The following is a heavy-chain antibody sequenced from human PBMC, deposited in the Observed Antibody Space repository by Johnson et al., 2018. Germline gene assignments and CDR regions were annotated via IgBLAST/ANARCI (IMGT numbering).Heavy chain of an antibody. CDR3: ARGRWQHLFDY. V-gene: IGHV3-7*04. D-gene: IGHD5-24*01. CDR2: IKQYGSEK. CDR1: GITFTTYW. J-gene: IGHJ4*02. Sequence: VQLVQSGGGLVQPGGSLRLSCEASGITFTTYWITWVRQAPGKGLEWVANIKQYGSEKYYVDSVKGLFTIARDNAKDSVFLQMNSLRAEDTAVYYCARGRWQHLFDYWGQGTLVTVSA.